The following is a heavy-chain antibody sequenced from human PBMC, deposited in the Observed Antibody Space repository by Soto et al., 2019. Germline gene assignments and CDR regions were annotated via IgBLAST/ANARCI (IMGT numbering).Heavy chain of an antibody. CDR1: GFTFSSYG. J-gene: IGHJ6*02. Sequence: VGSLRLSCAASGFTFSSYGMHWVRQAPGKGLEWVAVIWYDGSNKYYADSVKGRFTISRDNSKNTLYLQMNSLRAEDTAVYYCARERATDYGDYYYYYGMDVWGQGTTVTVSS. CDR3: ARERATDYGDYYYYYGMDV. D-gene: IGHD4-17*01. V-gene: IGHV3-33*01. CDR2: IWYDGSNK.